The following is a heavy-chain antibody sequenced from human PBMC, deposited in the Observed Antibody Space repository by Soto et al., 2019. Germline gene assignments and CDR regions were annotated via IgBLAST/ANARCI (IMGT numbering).Heavy chain of an antibody. D-gene: IGHD3-22*01. V-gene: IGHV3-33*01. CDR3: ARDPGRDSPIDY. CDR2: IWHDGGEK. J-gene: IGHJ4*02. Sequence: QVQLVESGGGVVQHGRSLRLSCTASGFTLSDYGMHWVRQAPGKGLEWVAVIWHDGGEKYYADSVTGRFTISRDNSKNTVHLQIDSLGTEDTALYYCARDPGRDSPIDYWGQGTLVTVSS. CDR1: GFTLSDYG.